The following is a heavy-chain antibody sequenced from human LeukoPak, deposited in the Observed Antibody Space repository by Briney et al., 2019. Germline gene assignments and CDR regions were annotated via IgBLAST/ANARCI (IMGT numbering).Heavy chain of an antibody. J-gene: IGHJ5*02. V-gene: IGHV4-39*07. CDR1: GCSITSYY. CDR2: IYYSGST. Sequence: SETLSLTCTVSGCSITSYYWGWIRQPPGKGLEWIGSIYYSGSTYYNPSLKSRVTISVDTSKNQFSLKLSSVTAADTAVYYCARDLSGYDYVWGSYPNWFDPWGQGTLVTVSS. CDR3: ARDLSGYDYVWGSYPNWFDP. D-gene: IGHD3-16*02.